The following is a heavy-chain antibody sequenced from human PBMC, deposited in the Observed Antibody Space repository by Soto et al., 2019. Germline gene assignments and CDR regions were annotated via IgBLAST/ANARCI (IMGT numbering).Heavy chain of an antibody. CDR3: ARSPITMVRGVIITYYYYYMDV. J-gene: IGHJ6*03. D-gene: IGHD3-10*01. CDR1: GFTFSSYG. V-gene: IGHV3-33*01. CDR2: IWYDGSNK. Sequence: GGSLRLSCAASGFTFSSYGMHWVRQAPGKGLEWVAVIWYDGSNKYYADSVKGRFTFSRDNSKNTLYLQMNSLRAEDTAVYYCARSPITMVRGVIITYYYYYMDVWGKGTTVTVSS.